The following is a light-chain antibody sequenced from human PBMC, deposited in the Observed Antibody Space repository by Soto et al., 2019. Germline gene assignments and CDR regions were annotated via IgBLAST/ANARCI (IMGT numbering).Light chain of an antibody. CDR2: AAS. Sequence: DIQMTQSPSSLSASVGDRVTISCRASQGIFNYLAWYQQSPGKVPKLLIYAASTLQSGVPSRFSGGGSGTDFTLTISGLQPEDVATYYCQNYYSAPPYTFGQGTKLEIK. CDR3: QNYYSAPPYT. V-gene: IGKV1-27*01. J-gene: IGKJ2*01. CDR1: QGIFNY.